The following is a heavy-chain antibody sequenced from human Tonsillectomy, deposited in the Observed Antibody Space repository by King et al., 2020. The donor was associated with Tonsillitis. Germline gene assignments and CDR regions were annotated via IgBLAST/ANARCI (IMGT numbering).Heavy chain of an antibody. D-gene: IGHD3-22*01. V-gene: IGHV4-39*02. Sequence: QLQESGPGLVKPSDTLSLTCAVSGGSISSTSYYWAWIRQPPGKGPEWIASIYYDWTTYSNPSLQSRLTISVDTTRNQFSLRLSSVTAADTAVYYCARDPGYSRGFDPWGQGMLVTVSS. CDR3: ARDPGYSRGFDP. CDR1: GGSISSTSYY. CDR2: IYYDWTT. J-gene: IGHJ5*02.